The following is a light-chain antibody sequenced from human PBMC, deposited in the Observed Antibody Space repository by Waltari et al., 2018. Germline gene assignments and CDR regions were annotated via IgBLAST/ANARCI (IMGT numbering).Light chain of an antibody. CDR1: QSISIY. J-gene: IGKJ2*01. V-gene: IGKV1-39*01. CDR2: TAS. Sequence: DIQMTQSPSSLSASVGDRVTITCRASQSISIYLNWYQQKPGKAPKLLINTASTLQSGVPSRLSGSGSGTDFTLSISSLQPEDFATYYCQQSYSTPTFGQGTELEIK. CDR3: QQSYSTPT.